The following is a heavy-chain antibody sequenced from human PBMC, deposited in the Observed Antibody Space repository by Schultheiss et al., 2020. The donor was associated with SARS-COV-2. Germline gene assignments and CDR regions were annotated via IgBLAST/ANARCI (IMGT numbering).Heavy chain of an antibody. V-gene: IGHV2-26*01. D-gene: IGHD5-18*01. CDR1: GFSLSNARMG. Sequence: SGPTLVKPKETLTLTCTVSGFSLSNARMGVSWIRQPPGKALEWLAHIFSDDEKSYSTSLRSRLTISKDPSKSQVVLAMTNIDPVDTATYFCARVTRPDTAVAGFDYWGQGTLVTVAS. CDR3: ARVTRPDTAVAGFDY. CDR2: IFSDDEK. J-gene: IGHJ4*02.